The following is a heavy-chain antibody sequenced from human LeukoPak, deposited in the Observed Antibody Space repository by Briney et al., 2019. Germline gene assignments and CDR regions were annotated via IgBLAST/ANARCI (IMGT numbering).Heavy chain of an antibody. D-gene: IGHD2-21*01. CDR3: AREIAGYVFDY. CDR1: GASISSYY. J-gene: IGHJ4*02. V-gene: IGHV4-59*01. CDR2: IYYSGST. Sequence: SETLSLTCTVSGASISSYYWSWIRQPPGKGLEWIGYIYYSGSTNYNPSLKSRVTISVDTSKNQFSLKLSSVTAADTAVYYCAREIAGYVFDYWGQGTVATVSS.